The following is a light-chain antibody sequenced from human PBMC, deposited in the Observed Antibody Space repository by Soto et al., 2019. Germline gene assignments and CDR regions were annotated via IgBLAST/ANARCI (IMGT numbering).Light chain of an antibody. V-gene: IGKV3-20*01. J-gene: IGKJ4*01. CDR1: QSVGRNF. Sequence: EIVLTQSPGTLSLSPGESTTLSCRASQSVGRNFLAWYQQKRGRAPRLLIHGASYRATGIPDRFSGSGSETDFTLTISRLKPEDSAVYYCHQYAASPLTFGGGTKIEIK. CDR2: GAS. CDR3: HQYAASPLT.